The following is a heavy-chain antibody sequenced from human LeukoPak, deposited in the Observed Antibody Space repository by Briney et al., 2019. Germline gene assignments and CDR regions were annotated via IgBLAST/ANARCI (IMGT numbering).Heavy chain of an antibody. CDR2: IYSGGST. Sequence: GGSLRLSCAASGFTVSSNYMSWVRQAPGKGLEWVSVIYSGGSTYYADSVKGRFTISRDNSKNTLYLQMNSLRAEDMAVYYCAREYYYGSGTYYNEEYYFDYWGQGTLVTVSS. CDR1: GFTVSSNY. V-gene: IGHV3-66*01. J-gene: IGHJ4*02. CDR3: AREYYYGSGTYYNEEYYFDY. D-gene: IGHD3-10*01.